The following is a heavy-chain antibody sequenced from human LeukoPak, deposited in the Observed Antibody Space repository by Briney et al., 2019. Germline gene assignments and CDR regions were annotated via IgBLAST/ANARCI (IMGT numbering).Heavy chain of an antibody. D-gene: IGHD1-26*01. Sequence: PSETLSLTCAVYGGSFSGYYWSWIRQPPGKGLEWIGEINHSGSTNYNPSLKSRVTISVDTSKNQFSLKLSSVTAADTAVYYCARTSGVGALRLNFDYWGQGTLVTVSS. V-gene: IGHV4-34*01. CDR1: GGSFSGYY. CDR2: INHSGST. CDR3: ARTSGVGALRLNFDY. J-gene: IGHJ4*02.